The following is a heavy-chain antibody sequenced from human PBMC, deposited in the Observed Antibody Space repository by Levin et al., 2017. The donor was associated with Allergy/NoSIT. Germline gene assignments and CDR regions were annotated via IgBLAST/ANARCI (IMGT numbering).Heavy chain of an antibody. CDR2: ISGSGGST. CDR3: AKEVIFGEVIYGMDV. CDR1: GFTFSSYA. Sequence: PGGSLRLSCAASGFTFSSYALSWVRQAPGKGLEWVSAISGSGGSTFCADSVKGRFTISRDNSKNTLYLQMNSLRAEDTAVYYCAKEVIFGEVIYGMDVWGQGTTVTVSS. J-gene: IGHJ6*02. V-gene: IGHV3-23*01. D-gene: IGHD3-3*01.